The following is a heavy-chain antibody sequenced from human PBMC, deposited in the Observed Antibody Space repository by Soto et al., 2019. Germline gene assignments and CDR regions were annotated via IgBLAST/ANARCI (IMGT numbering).Heavy chain of an antibody. Sequence: PSETLSLTCTVSGGSISSGGYYWSWIRQHPGKGLEWIGEINHSGSTNYNPSLKSRVTISVDTSKNQFSLKLSSVTAADTAVYYCARGRLFGVTTFRAGYYYYMDVWGKGTTVTVSS. CDR3: ARGRLFGVTTFRAGYYYYMDV. CDR2: INHSGST. V-gene: IGHV4-31*03. D-gene: IGHD3-16*01. CDR1: GGSISSGGYY. J-gene: IGHJ6*03.